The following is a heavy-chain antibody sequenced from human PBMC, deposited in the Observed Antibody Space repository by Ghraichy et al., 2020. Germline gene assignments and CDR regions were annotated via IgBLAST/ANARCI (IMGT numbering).Heavy chain of an antibody. CDR1: GFTFSSYW. J-gene: IGHJ4*02. CDR2: IKQDGSEK. Sequence: LSLTCAASGFTFSSYWMTWVRQAPGKGLEWVANIKQDGSEKSYVDSVEGRFTISRDNAKNSLYLQMNSLRAEDTAVYYCASLSKRRYFDYWGQGTLVTVSS. V-gene: IGHV3-7*03. D-gene: IGHD4-11*01. CDR3: ASLSKRRYFDY.